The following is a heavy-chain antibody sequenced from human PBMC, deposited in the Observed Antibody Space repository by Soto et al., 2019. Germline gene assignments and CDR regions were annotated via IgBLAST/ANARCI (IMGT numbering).Heavy chain of an antibody. CDR1: GGAISSTVYY. CDR3: ARHGAYSTSVYYYYGMDV. V-gene: IGHV4-39*01. CDR2: SNYGGPT. D-gene: IGHD6-13*01. Sequence: SETLSLTCTVSGGAISSTVYYWGWIRQPPGKGLEWIGSSNYGGPTYYSPSLQSRVTISLDTAKNHFSLNLRSVTAADTAVYYCARHGAYSTSVYYYYGMDVWGQGTTVTVSS. J-gene: IGHJ6*02.